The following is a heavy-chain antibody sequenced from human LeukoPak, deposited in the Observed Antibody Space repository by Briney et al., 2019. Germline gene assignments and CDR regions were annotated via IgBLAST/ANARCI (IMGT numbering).Heavy chain of an antibody. Sequence: GGSLRLSCAASGFTFSSYSMNWVRQAPGKGLEWVSYISSSSSTIYYADSVKGRFTISRDNAKNSLYLQMNSLRAEDTAVYYCARVHSSSSLDWIDYWGQGTLVTVSS. D-gene: IGHD6-6*01. J-gene: IGHJ4*02. CDR3: ARVHSSSSLDWIDY. V-gene: IGHV3-48*01. CDR2: ISSSSSTI. CDR1: GFTFSSYS.